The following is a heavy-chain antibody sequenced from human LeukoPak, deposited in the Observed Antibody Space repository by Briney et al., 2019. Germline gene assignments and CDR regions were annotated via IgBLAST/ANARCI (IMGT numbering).Heavy chain of an antibody. D-gene: IGHD3-10*01. V-gene: IGHV4-34*01. J-gene: IGHJ6*03. CDR1: GGSFSGYY. CDR3: ARPKGKYYYYYMDV. CDR2: INHSGST. Sequence: SETLSLICAVYGGSFSGYYWSWIRQPPGKGLEWIGEINHSGSTNYNPSLKSRVTISVDTSKNQFSLKLSSVTAADTAVYYCARPKGKYYYYYMDVWGKGTTVTISS.